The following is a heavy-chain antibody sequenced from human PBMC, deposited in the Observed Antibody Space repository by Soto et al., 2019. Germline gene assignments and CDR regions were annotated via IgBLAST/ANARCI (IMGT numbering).Heavy chain of an antibody. D-gene: IGHD5-18*01. V-gene: IGHV4-59*01. CDR3: ARDSGYGYYSFDY. CDR1: GGSISSYY. CDR2: IYYSGST. Sequence: SETLSLTCTVSGGSISSYYWSWIRQPPGKGLKWIGYIYYSGSTNYNPSLKSRVTISVDTSKNQFSLKLSSVTAADTAVYYCARDSGYGYYSFDYWGQGTLVTVSS. J-gene: IGHJ4*02.